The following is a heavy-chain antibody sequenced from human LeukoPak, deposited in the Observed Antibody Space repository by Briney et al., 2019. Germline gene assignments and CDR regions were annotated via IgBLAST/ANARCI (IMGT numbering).Heavy chain of an antibody. D-gene: IGHD6-13*01. CDR2: ISSNGGST. J-gene: IGHJ4*02. CDR1: GFTFSSYA. V-gene: IGHV3-64*01. Sequence: GGSLRLSCAASGFTFSSYAMHWVRQAPGKGLEYVPAISSNGGSTYYANSVKGRFTISRDNSKNTLYLQMGSLRAEDMAVYYCARSSSWYSYFDYWGQGTLVTVSS. CDR3: ARSSSWYSYFDY.